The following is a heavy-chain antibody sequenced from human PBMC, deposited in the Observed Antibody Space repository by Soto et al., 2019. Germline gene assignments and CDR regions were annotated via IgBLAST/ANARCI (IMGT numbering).Heavy chain of an antibody. CDR3: ARRGGSSSGYYYYAMDV. V-gene: IGHV1-18*01. D-gene: IGHD6-6*01. CDR1: GYTFTSYG. CDR2: ISAFNGQT. J-gene: IGHJ6*02. Sequence: ASVKVSCKASGYTFTSYGVSWVRQAPGQGLEWMGWISAFNGQTNYIQKVQGRVTLTTEASTSTAYMELRSLRSDDTAVYYCARRGGSSSGYYYYAMDVWGQGTTVTVSS.